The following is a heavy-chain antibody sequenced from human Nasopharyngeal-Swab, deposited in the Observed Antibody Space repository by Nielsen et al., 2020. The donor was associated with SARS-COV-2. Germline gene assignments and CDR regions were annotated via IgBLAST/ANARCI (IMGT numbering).Heavy chain of an antibody. D-gene: IGHD6-13*01. CDR2: IKQDGSEK. CDR1: GSTFSSYW. CDR3: PRVGTGYGMDV. V-gene: IGHV3-7*01. J-gene: IGHJ6*02. Sequence: GGSLRLSFAASGSTFSSYWMRWVPQAPGKGLEWVANIKQDGSEKYYVDSVKGRFTISRDNAKNSLYLKMNSLRAEDTAVYYCPRVGTGYGMDVWGQGTTVTVSS.